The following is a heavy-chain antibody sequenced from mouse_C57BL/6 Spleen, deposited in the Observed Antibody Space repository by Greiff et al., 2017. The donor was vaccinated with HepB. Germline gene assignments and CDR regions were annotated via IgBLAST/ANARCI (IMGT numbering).Heavy chain of an antibody. V-gene: IGHV14-4*01. CDR2: IDPENGDT. J-gene: IGHJ3*01. CDR1: GFNIKDDY. Sequence: EVKLVESGAELVRPGASVKLSCTASGFNIKDDYMHWVKQRPEQGLEWIGWIDPENGDTEYASKFQGKATITADTSSNTAYLQLSSLTSEDTAVYYCTQGSKGFAYWGQGTLVTVSA. CDR3: TQGSKGFAY.